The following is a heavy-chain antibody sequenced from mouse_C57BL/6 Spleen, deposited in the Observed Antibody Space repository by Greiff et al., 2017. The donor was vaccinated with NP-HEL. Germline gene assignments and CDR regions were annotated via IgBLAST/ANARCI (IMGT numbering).Heavy chain of an antibody. V-gene: IGHV1-26*01. CDR2: INPNNGGT. Sequence: EVQLQQSGPELVKPGASVKISCKASGYTFTDYYMNWVKQSHGKSLEWIGDINPNNGGTSYNQKFKGKATLTVDKSSSTAYMELRSLTSEDSAVYYCARRGLLLRGDYFDYWGQGTTLTVSS. J-gene: IGHJ2*01. CDR3: ARRGLLLRGDYFDY. CDR1: GYTFTDYY. D-gene: IGHD1-1*01.